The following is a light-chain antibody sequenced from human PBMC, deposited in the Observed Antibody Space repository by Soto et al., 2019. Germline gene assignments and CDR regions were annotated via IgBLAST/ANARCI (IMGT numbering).Light chain of an antibody. J-gene: IGKJ4*01. Sequence: EIVLTQSPGTLSLSPGERATLSCRASQNIYSNVAGYQQRPSQAPRLLIYGVSTRATGTPARFSGSGSGTDFTLTISSLDPEDFAVYYCQQRSNWPLTFGGGTKVDIK. CDR2: GVS. CDR3: QQRSNWPLT. CDR1: QNIYSN. V-gene: IGKV3-11*01.